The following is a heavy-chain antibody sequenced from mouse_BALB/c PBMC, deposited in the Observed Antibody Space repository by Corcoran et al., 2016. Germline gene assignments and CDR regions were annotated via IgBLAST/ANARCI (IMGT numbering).Heavy chain of an antibody. V-gene: IGHV1S136*01. D-gene: IGHD4-1*01. J-gene: IGHJ3*01. Sequence: EVQLQQSGPELVKPGASVKMSCKASGYTFTSYVMHWVKQKPGQGLEWIGYINPYNDGTKYNEKFKGKATLTSDKSSSTAYMELSSLTSEDSAVYYCARIGTFFGFAYWGQGTLVTVSA. CDR3: ARIGTFFGFAY. CDR2: INPYNDGT. CDR1: GYTFTSYV.